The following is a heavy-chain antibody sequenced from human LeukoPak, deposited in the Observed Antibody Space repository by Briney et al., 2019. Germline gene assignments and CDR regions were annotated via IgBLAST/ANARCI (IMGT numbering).Heavy chain of an antibody. D-gene: IGHD5-24*01. Sequence: GGSLRLSCAASGFTFSIYGMNWVRQAPGKGLEGVSGISPGGDIPYYADSVKGRFTISRDNSKNTMYLQMNSLRAEDTALYYCAQDRASIQFYFWGQGTLVTVSS. CDR1: GFTFSIYG. J-gene: IGHJ4*02. V-gene: IGHV3-23*01. CDR3: AQDRASIQFYF. CDR2: ISPGGDIP.